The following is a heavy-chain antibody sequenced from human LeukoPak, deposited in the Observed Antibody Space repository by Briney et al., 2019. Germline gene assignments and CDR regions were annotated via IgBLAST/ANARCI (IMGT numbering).Heavy chain of an antibody. V-gene: IGHV4-59*01. Sequence: SETLSLTCTVSGGSISGYYWSWIRQPPGKGLEWIGYIYYSGSTNYNPSLKSRVTISVDTSKNQFSLKLSSVTAADTAVYYCARVQAYGGKGYFDYWGQGTLVTVSS. D-gene: IGHD4-23*01. J-gene: IGHJ4*02. CDR1: GGSISGYY. CDR3: ARVQAYGGKGYFDY. CDR2: IYYSGST.